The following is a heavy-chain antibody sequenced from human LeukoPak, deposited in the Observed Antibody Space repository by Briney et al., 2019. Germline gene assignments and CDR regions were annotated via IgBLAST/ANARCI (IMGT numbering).Heavy chain of an antibody. D-gene: IGHD2-15*01. J-gene: IGHJ4*02. V-gene: IGHV3-20*04. Sequence: GDSLRLSCAASGFPFDDYGMSWVRQAAAKGLEWVSGINWNGANTDYADSVKGRFTISRDNAKNSLYLQMYSLRAEDTALYYCARGCDGSFDYWGEGTLVTVSP. CDR2: INWNGANT. CDR3: ARGCDGSFDY. CDR1: GFPFDDYG.